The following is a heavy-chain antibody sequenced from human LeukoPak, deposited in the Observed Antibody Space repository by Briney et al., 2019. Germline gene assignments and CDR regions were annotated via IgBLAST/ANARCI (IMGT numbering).Heavy chain of an antibody. V-gene: IGHV1-69*13. D-gene: IGHD6-13*01. CDR1: GYTFTSYD. Sequence: SVKVSCKASGYTFTSYDINWVRQAPGQGLEWMGGIIPIFGTANYAQKFQGRVTITADESTSTAYMELSSLRSEDTAVYYCATAAAGNSDAFDIWGQGTMVTVSS. CDR2: IIPIFGTA. J-gene: IGHJ3*02. CDR3: ATAAAGNSDAFDI.